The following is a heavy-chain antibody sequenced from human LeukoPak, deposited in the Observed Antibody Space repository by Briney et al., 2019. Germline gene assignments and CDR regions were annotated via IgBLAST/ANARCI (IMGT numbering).Heavy chain of an antibody. V-gene: IGHV3-30*04. CDR2: ISYDGTNK. Sequence: PGGSLRLSCAASGFTFSSYPMHWVRQAPGKGLEWVAVISYDGTNKYYTDSVKGRFTISRDNSKNTLYLQMNSLRAEDTAVYYCAKGGYSNGRYYYYYMDVWGEGTTVTVSS. D-gene: IGHD5-18*01. CDR1: GFTFSSYP. J-gene: IGHJ6*03. CDR3: AKGGYSNGRYYYYYMDV.